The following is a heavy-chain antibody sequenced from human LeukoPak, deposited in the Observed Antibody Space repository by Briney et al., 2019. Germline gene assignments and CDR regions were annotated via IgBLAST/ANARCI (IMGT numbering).Heavy chain of an antibody. D-gene: IGHD4-17*01. CDR1: GYTFTSYG. Sequence: GASVKVSCKASGYTFTSYGISWVRQAPGQGLEWMGWISAYNGNTNYAQKLQGRVTMTTDTSTSTAYMELRSLRSEDTAVYYCARGGGYGANYYYGMDVWGQGTTVTVSS. CDR2: ISAYNGNT. J-gene: IGHJ6*02. V-gene: IGHV1-18*01. CDR3: ARGGGYGANYYYGMDV.